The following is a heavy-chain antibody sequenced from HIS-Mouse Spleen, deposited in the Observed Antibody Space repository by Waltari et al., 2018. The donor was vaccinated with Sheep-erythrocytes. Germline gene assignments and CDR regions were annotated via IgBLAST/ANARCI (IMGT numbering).Heavy chain of an antibody. CDR1: GFTFSSYA. Sequence: QVQLVESGGGVVQPGRSLRLSCAASGFTFSSYAMHWVRQAPGKGLTWVAVISYDGSNKYYADSVKGRFTISRDNSKNTLYLQMNSLRAEDTAVYYCARGAYSSSWYPFQHWGQGTLVTVSS. J-gene: IGHJ1*01. D-gene: IGHD6-13*01. CDR2: ISYDGSNK. V-gene: IGHV3-30-3*01. CDR3: ARGAYSSSWYPFQH.